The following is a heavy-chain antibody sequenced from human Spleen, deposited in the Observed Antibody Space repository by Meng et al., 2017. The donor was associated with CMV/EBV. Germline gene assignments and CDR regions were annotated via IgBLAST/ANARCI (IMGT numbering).Heavy chain of an antibody. CDR1: GFTVSSND. CDR3: ARDPNYDFWSGYSISYFDL. CDR2: ISSSSSYI. J-gene: IGHJ2*01. Sequence: GGSLRLSCEASGFTVSSNDMNWVRQAPGKGLEWVSSISSSSSYIYYADSVKGRFTISRDNAKNSLYLQMNSLRAEDTAVYYCARDPNYDFWSGYSISYFDLWGRGTLVTVSS. V-gene: IGHV3-21*01. D-gene: IGHD3-3*01.